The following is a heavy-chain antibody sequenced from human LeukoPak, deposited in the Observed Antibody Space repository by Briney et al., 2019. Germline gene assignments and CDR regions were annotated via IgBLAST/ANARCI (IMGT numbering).Heavy chain of an antibody. CDR3: ARESGTVTRSHDY. J-gene: IGHJ4*02. CDR1: GFTFNNYA. D-gene: IGHD4-17*01. V-gene: IGHV3-30*04. Sequence: GGSLRLSCAASGFTFNNYALHWVRQPPGKGLDWVAVISYDGSKKYYVDSVEGRFTISRDNSKNTLYLQMNSLRAEDTAVYYCARESGTVTRSHDYWGQGTLVTVSS. CDR2: ISYDGSKK.